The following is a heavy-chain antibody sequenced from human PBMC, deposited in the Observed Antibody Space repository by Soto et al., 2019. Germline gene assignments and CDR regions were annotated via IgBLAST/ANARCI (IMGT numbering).Heavy chain of an antibody. CDR1: GGSISSGDYY. J-gene: IGHJ6*02. V-gene: IGHV4-30-4*01. D-gene: IGHD2-2*01. CDR2: IYYSGST. CDR3: GTMPIVVEPAPMDV. Sequence: SASRSITCTVSGGSISSGDYYWSWIRQPPGKGLEWIGYIYYSGSTSYNASLKSRTSISADPSNNQFSLKLHSLTAADTAVYFCGTMPIVVEPAPMDVWGPGTSVTVSS.